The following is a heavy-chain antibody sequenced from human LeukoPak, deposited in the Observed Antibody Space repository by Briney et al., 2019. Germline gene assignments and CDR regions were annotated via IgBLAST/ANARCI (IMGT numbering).Heavy chain of an antibody. J-gene: IGHJ6*02. V-gene: IGHV1-46*01. CDR3: ARDTTDYYDSSGYYLAYYYYYGMDV. D-gene: IGHD3-22*01. CDR1: GSTFTSYY. Sequence: ASVKVSCKASGSTFTSYYMHWVRQAPGQGLEWMGIINPSGGSTSYAQKFQGRVTMTRDTSTSTVYMELSSLRSEDTAVNYCARDTTDYYDSSGYYLAYYYYYGMDVWGQGTTVTVSS. CDR2: INPSGGST.